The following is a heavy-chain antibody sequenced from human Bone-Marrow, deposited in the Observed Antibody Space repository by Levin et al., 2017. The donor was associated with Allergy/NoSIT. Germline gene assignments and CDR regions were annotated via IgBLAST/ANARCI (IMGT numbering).Heavy chain of an antibody. CDR1: GFTFSSYW. CDR3: ARDTNKSGYSPHGIHDY. V-gene: IGHV3-7*01. J-gene: IGHJ4*02. CDR2: IKQDGSEK. Sequence: GGSLRLSCAASGFTFSSYWMSWVRQAPGKGLEWVANIKQDGSEKYYVDSVKGRFTISRDNAKNSLYLQMNSLRAEDTAVYYCARDTNKSGYSPHGIHDYWGQGTLVTVSS. D-gene: IGHD6-13*01.